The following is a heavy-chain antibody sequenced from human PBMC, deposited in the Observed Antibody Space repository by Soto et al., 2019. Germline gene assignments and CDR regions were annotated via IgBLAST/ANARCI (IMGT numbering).Heavy chain of an antibody. Sequence: QVQLVQSGAEVKRPGDSVTVSCKTSGYIFTSYWIHWVRQAPGQGLEWMGLIKPSGGSTTYAQKFRGRVTMTMETPTSTVYMELRSLKSEDTAVYYCARVEGYSADERDWGQGTLVTVSS. CDR3: ARVEGYSADERD. J-gene: IGHJ4*02. CDR2: IKPSGGST. V-gene: IGHV1-46*01. CDR1: GYIFTSYW. D-gene: IGHD5-12*01.